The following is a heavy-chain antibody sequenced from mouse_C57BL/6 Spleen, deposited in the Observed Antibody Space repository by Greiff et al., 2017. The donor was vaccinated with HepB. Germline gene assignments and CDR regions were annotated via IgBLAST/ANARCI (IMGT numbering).Heavy chain of an antibody. CDR3: ARAIYYDYDRVYAMDY. V-gene: IGHV1-9*01. Sequence: VQLQQSGAELMKPGASVKLSCKATGYTFTGYWIEWVKQRPGHGLEWIGEILPGSGSTNYNEKFKGKATFTADTSSNTAYMQLSSLTTEDSAIYNCARAIYYDYDRVYAMDYWGQGTSVTVSS. CDR1: GYTFTGYW. D-gene: IGHD2-4*01. CDR2: ILPGSGST. J-gene: IGHJ4*01.